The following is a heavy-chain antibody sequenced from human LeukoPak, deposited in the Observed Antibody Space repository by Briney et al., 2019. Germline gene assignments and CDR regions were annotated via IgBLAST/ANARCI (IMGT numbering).Heavy chain of an antibody. D-gene: IGHD3-3*01. CDR3: ARLTYDFWSGYSQYYFDY. CDR1: GYTFTGYY. CDR2: INPNSGGT. Sequence: GASVKVSCKASGYTFTGYYMHWVRQAPGQGLEWMGWINPNSGGTNYAQKCQGRVTMTRGTAISTAYMELSRMRSDDTAVYYCARLTYDFWSGYSQYYFDYWGQGTLVTVSS. J-gene: IGHJ4*02. V-gene: IGHV1-2*02.